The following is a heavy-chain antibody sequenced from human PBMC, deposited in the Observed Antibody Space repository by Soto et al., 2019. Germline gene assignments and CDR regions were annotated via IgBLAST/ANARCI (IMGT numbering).Heavy chain of an antibody. J-gene: IGHJ2*01. D-gene: IGHD5-18*01. Sequence: QLQLQESGPGLVKPSETLSLTCTVSGGSISSSSYYWGWIRQPPGKGLEWIGSIYYSGSTYYNPSLKSRVTISVDTSKNQFSLKLSSVTAADTAVYYCAIHGLPPTMDWYFDLWGRRTLVTVSS. CDR2: IYYSGST. CDR3: AIHGLPPTMDWYFDL. CDR1: GGSISSSSYY. V-gene: IGHV4-39*01.